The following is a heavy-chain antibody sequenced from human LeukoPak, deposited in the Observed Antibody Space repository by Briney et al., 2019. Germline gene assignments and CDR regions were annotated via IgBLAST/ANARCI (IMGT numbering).Heavy chain of an antibody. J-gene: IGHJ4*02. CDR2: ISGSGGST. V-gene: IGHV3-23*01. D-gene: IGHD1-26*01. CDR3: AKAISVGATTDAAD. CDR1: GFTFSSYA. Sequence: GGSLRLSCAASGFTFSSYAMSWVRQAPGKGLEWVSAISGSGGSTYYADSVKGRFTISRGNSKNTLYLQMNSLRAEDTAVYYCAKAISVGATTDAADWGQGTLVTVSS.